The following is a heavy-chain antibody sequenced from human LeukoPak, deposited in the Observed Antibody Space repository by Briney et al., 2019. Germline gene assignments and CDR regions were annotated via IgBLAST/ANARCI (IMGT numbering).Heavy chain of an antibody. Sequence: GASVKVSCKASGYTFTSYYMHWVRQAPGQGLEWMGIINPSGGSTSYAQKFQGRVTMTRDTSTSTVYMELSSLRSEDTAVYYCARSRLGYCSGGSCWSGFDYWGQGTLVTVSS. CDR1: GYTFTSYY. D-gene: IGHD2-15*01. CDR2: INPSGGST. V-gene: IGHV1-46*01. J-gene: IGHJ4*02. CDR3: ARSRLGYCSGGSCWSGFDY.